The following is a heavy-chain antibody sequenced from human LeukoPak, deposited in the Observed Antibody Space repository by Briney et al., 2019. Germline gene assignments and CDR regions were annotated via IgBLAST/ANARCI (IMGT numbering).Heavy chain of an antibody. V-gene: IGHV1-46*01. J-gene: IGHJ6*03. CDR2: INPSGGST. CDR3: ARDPRYSSSWEDYMDV. D-gene: IGHD6-13*01. Sequence: ASVKVSCKASGYTFTSYYMHWVRQAPGQGLEGMGIINPSGGSTSYAQKFQGRVTMTRDMSTSTVYMELSSLRSEDTAVYYCARDPRYSSSWEDYMDVWGKGTTVTISS. CDR1: GYTFTSYY.